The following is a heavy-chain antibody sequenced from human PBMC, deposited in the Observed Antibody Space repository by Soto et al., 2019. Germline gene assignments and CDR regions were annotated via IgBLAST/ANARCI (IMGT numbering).Heavy chain of an antibody. Sequence: QVQLVESGGGVIQPGRSLRLSCAASGFTLRLHAMHWVRQAPGKGLEWVAQIWYDGSNKYYTDSVKGRFNVSRDDFKNTVFLQMDSLRAEDTAVYYCARDGQQLTPYALDVWGQGTTVIVSS. CDR3: ARDGQQLTPYALDV. CDR1: GFTLRLHA. J-gene: IGHJ6*02. CDR2: IWYDGSNK. D-gene: IGHD6-13*01. V-gene: IGHV3-33*08.